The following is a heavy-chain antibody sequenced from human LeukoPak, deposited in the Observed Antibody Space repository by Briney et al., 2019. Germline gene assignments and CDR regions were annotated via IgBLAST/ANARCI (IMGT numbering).Heavy chain of an antibody. J-gene: IGHJ5*01. CDR3: AKDHVDS. CDR1: GFDFNDFA. V-gene: IGHV3-23*01. CDR2: MSGSGDTT. Sequence: GGSLRLSCAASGFDFNDFAMTWVRQAPGKGLEWVSSMSGSGDTTEYAASVKGRFTISRDNAKKTLYLEMNSLRVEDTAIYYCAKDHVDSWGQGTLVTVSS.